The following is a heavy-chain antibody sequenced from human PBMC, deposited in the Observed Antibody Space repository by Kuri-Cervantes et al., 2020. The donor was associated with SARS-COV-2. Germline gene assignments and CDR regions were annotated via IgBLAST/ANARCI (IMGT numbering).Heavy chain of an antibody. V-gene: IGHV3-21*04. CDR3: AKGAFRIDMMVVEHTKNDY. J-gene: IGHJ4*02. D-gene: IGHD3-22*01. CDR2: ITTSSRYI. CDR1: GITFASYT. Sequence: GGSLRLFCAGSGITFASYTLTWVRQAPGKGLEWISSITTSSRYIYYADSVKGRFTISRDNARTSLYLQMNSLRAEDTAIYYCAKGAFRIDMMVVEHTKNDYWGQGTLVTVSS.